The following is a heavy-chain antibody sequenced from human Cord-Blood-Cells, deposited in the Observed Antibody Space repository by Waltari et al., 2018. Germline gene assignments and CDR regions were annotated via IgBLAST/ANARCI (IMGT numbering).Heavy chain of an antibody. V-gene: IGHV3-33*01. J-gene: IGHJ4*02. CDR1: GFTFSSYG. CDR3: ARDLIYYDSSGYYPTFGY. CDR2: IWYDVSNK. Sequence: QVQLVESGGGVVQPGRSLRLSCAASGFTFSSYGMHWVRQAPGKGLEWVAVIWYDVSNKYYADSVKGRFTISRDNSKNTLYPQRNSLRAEDTAVYYCARDLIYYDSSGYYPTFGYWGQGTLVTVSS. D-gene: IGHD3-22*01.